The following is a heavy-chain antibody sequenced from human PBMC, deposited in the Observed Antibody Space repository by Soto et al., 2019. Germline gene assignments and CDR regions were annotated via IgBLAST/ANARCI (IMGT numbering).Heavy chain of an antibody. CDR3: AKEKRLLAALYYFDF. V-gene: IGHV3-23*01. CDR2: ISSSGDTT. D-gene: IGHD2-2*01. Sequence: EVQLLESGGGLVQPGGSLRLSCAPSGFTFTTYAMSWVRQAPGTGLEWVSAISSSGDTTYYADSVKGRFTISRDNYKNTLYLQMISLRAEDTALYYCAKEKRLLAALYYFDFWCQVTLVTVSS. J-gene: IGHJ4*02. CDR1: GFTFTTYA.